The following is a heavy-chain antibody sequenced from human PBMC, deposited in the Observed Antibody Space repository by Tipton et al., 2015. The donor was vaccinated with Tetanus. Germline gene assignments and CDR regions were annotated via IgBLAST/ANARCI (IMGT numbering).Heavy chain of an antibody. J-gene: IGHJ6*02. V-gene: IGHV1-2*02. CDR2: IDPNSGGT. D-gene: IGHD3-22*01. CDR3: ARDRGDYIYYGMDV. Sequence: QVQLVQSGAEVKKPGASVKVPCKASGYTFTGYYMYWVRQAPGQGLEWMGWIDPNSGGTVYAQKFQGRVTMTRDTSISIAYMELRSLRSDDTAVYYCARDRGDYIYYGMDVWGPGTTVTVS. CDR1: GYTFTGYY.